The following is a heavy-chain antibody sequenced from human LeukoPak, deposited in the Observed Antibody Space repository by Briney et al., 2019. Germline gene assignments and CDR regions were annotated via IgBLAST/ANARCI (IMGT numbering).Heavy chain of an antibody. CDR1: GFTFSSYA. V-gene: IGHV3-23*01. Sequence: GGSLRLSCAASGFTFSSYAMSWVRQAPGKGLEWVSAISGSGGSTYYADSVKGRFTISRDNSKNTLYLQMNSLRAEDTAVYYCAKVLRRILLWFGESRFDYWGQGTLVTVSS. D-gene: IGHD3-10*01. CDR2: ISGSGGST. CDR3: AKVLRRILLWFGESRFDY. J-gene: IGHJ4*02.